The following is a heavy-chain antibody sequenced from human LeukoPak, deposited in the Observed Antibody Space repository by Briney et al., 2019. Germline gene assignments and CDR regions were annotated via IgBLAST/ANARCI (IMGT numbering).Heavy chain of an antibody. J-gene: IGHJ6*03. V-gene: IGHV3-21*01. CDR1: GFTFSSYS. CDR2: ISSDSTYI. Sequence: GGSLRLSCAASGFTFSSYSMNWVRQAPGKGLEWVSSISSDSTYIYSADSVKGRFTISRDNAKNSLYLQMNSLRAEDTAVYYCAKSYYDFWSGYSPAYYYYMDVWGKGTTVTVSS. D-gene: IGHD3-3*01. CDR3: AKSYYDFWSGYSPAYYYYMDV.